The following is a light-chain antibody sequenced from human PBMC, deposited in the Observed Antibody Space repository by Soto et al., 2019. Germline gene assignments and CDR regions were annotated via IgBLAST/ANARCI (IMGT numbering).Light chain of an antibody. Sequence: EIVLTQSPGTLSLSPGERATLSCRASQSVSSYLAWYQQKPGQAPNLLIYDASNRATGVPARFSGSGSGTDFTLTISSLEPEDFAVYYCQQYRSWPSFGQGTRLEI. CDR1: QSVSSY. CDR3: QQYRSWPS. V-gene: IGKV3-11*01. CDR2: DAS. J-gene: IGKJ5*01.